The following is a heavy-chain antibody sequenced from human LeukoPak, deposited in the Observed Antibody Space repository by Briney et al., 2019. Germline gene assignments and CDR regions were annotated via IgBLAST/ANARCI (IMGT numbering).Heavy chain of an antibody. CDR3: ANQDERITMVRGVIRFDY. CDR2: IYYSGST. CDR1: GGSISSSSYY. D-gene: IGHD3-10*01. J-gene: IGHJ4*02. Sequence: PSETLSLTCTVSGGSISSSSYYWGWIRQPPGKGLEWIGSIYYSGSTYYNPSLKSRVTISVDTSKNQFSLKLSSVTAAHTAVYYCANQDERITMVRGVIRFDYWGQGTLVTVSS. V-gene: IGHV4-39*01.